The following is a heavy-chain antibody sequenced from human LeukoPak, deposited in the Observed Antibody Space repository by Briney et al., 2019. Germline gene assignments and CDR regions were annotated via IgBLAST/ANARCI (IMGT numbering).Heavy chain of an antibody. Sequence: PGGSLRLSCAASGFTFSDFDMHWVRQATGKALEWVSAIGAAGDTFYPGSVKGRFIISRENAKNSLYLQINTLRAGDTAVYYCARGYMVRGVIDHYYFDSWGQGTLVTVSS. CDR2: IGAAGDT. J-gene: IGHJ4*02. D-gene: IGHD3-10*01. CDR1: GFTFSDFD. V-gene: IGHV3-13*01. CDR3: ARGYMVRGVIDHYYFDS.